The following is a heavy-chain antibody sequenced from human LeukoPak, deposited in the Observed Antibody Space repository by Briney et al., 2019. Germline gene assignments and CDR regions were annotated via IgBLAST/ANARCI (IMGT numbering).Heavy chain of an antibody. Sequence: GGSLRLSCAASGFSFSYYSMNWVRQSPGKGLEWVSYIYSSSRIIHYADSVEGRFTISRDDAKNSLYLQMNSLRAEDTAVYYCARPRRDGYNYDLDFWGQGTRVTVSS. J-gene: IGHJ4*02. V-gene: IGHV3-48*04. CDR3: ARPRRDGYNYDLDF. CDR2: IYSSSRII. D-gene: IGHD5-24*01. CDR1: GFSFSYYS.